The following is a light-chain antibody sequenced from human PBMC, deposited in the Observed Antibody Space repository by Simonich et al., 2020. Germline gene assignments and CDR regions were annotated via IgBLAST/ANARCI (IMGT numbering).Light chain of an antibody. CDR1: SGSSASNY. CDR3: QSYDSSNHWV. Sequence: NFMLTQPHSVSESPGKTVTISCTRSSGSSASNYVQWYQQRPGSAPTTVIYEDNQRPSGVPDPFPRSIASSSNSASLTISGLKTEDEADYYCQSYDSSNHWVFGGGTKLTVL. CDR2: EDN. J-gene: IGLJ3*02. V-gene: IGLV6-57*03.